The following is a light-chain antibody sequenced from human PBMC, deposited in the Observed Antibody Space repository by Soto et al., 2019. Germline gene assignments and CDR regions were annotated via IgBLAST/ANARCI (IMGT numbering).Light chain of an antibody. CDR2: ATS. J-gene: IGKJ1*01. CDR1: LIIIRH. Sequence: DIQMTQSPSSLSASIGDRVTITCRASLIIIRHLNWYQQKPGKAPKFLIYATSTLQSGVPSRFSGSGSGTDFTLTISSLQPEDFATYYCQQSYNTPRTFGQGTKVEIK. CDR3: QQSYNTPRT. V-gene: IGKV1-39*01.